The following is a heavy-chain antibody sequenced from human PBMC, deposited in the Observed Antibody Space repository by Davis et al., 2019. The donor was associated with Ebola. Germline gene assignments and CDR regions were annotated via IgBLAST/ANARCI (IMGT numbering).Heavy chain of an antibody. CDR3: ARDARNIPGVGMAIFGHDAFDI. CDR2: INPSGGST. CDR1: GYTFTSYY. Sequence: ASVKVSCKASGYTFTSYYMHWVRQAPGQGLEWMGIINPSGGSTSYAQKFQGRVTMTRDTSTSTVYMELSSLRSEDTAVYYCARDARNIPGVGMAIFGHDAFDIWGQGAMVTVSS. D-gene: IGHD3-3*01. J-gene: IGHJ3*02. V-gene: IGHV1-46*01.